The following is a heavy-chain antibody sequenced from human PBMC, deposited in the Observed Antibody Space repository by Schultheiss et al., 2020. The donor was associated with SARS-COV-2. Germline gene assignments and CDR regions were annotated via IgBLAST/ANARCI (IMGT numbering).Heavy chain of an antibody. CDR2: VYYSGST. CDR3: ASPYCSSTSCYHGMDV. J-gene: IGHJ6*02. V-gene: IGHV4-61*05. Sequence: SETLSLTCTVSGGSISSSSYYWGWIRQPPGKGLEWIGYVYYSGSTTYNPSLKSRVTISVDMSKNQFSLKLSSVTAADTAVYYCASPYCSSTSCYHGMDVWGQGTTVTVSS. CDR1: GGSISSSSYY. D-gene: IGHD2-2*01.